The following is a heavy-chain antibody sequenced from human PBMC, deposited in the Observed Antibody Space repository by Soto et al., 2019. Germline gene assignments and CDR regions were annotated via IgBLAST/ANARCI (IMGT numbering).Heavy chain of an antibody. CDR1: GFSFSSYS. CDR2: ISYDGSNK. D-gene: IGHD6-13*01. J-gene: IGHJ6*02. V-gene: IGHV3-30-3*01. Sequence: VGSLRLSCTASGFSFSSYSLHWVRQTPGKGLEWVAVISYDGSNKYYADSVKGRFTVSRDSPKNTLFLQMNSLKPEDTAVYYCARAPPRGIAAPGTWGSGMDVWGQGTTVTVSS. CDR3: ARAPPRGIAAPGTWGSGMDV.